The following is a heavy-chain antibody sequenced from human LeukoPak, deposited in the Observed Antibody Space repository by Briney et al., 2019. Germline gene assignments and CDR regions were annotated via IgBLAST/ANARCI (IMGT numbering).Heavy chain of an antibody. J-gene: IGHJ6*02. CDR1: GYTFTSYG. CDR2: ISAYNGNT. D-gene: IGHD1-26*01. V-gene: IGHV1-18*01. Sequence: ASVKVSCKASGYTFTSYGISWVRQAPGQGLEWMGWISAYNGNTNYAQKLQGRVTMTTDTFTSTAYMELRSLRSDDTAVYYCARGDQYSGSYYYYYGMDVWGQGTTVTVSS. CDR3: ARGDQYSGSYYYYYGMDV.